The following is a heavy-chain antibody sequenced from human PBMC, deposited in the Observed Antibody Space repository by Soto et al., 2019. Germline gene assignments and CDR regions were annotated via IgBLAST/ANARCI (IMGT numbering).Heavy chain of an antibody. Sequence: QVQLQESGPGLVKSSQTLSLTCTVSGGSISSGGYYWSWIRQHPGKGLEWIGHIYYSGSTYYNPSLNRRVTISVDTSKNQLSLKLSSVTAADTAVYYCARKYCSSTRCYEYFDYWGQGTLVSVSS. J-gene: IGHJ4*02. CDR1: GGSISSGGYY. V-gene: IGHV4-31*03. CDR2: IYYSGST. CDR3: ARKYCSSTRCYEYFDY. D-gene: IGHD2-2*01.